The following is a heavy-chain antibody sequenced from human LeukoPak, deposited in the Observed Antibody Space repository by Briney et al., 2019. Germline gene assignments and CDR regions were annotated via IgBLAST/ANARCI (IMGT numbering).Heavy chain of an antibody. J-gene: IGHJ6*02. V-gene: IGHV1-18*01. CDR1: GYTFTSYG. CDR3: ARAIYAHNYYGMDV. CDR2: ISAYNGNT. D-gene: IGHD2-2*01. Sequence: ASVTVSCKASGYTFTSYGISWVRQAPGQGLEWMGWISAYNGNTNYAQKLQGRVTMTTDTSTSTAYMELRSLRSDDTAVYYCARAIYAHNYYGMDVWGQGTTVTVSS.